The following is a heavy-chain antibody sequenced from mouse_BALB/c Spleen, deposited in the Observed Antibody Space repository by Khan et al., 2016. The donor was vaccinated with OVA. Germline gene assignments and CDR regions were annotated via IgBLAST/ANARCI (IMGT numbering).Heavy chain of an antibody. J-gene: IGHJ4*01. CDR1: GYTFTSNT. V-gene: IGHV1-4*01. CDR2: INPRSGYT. Sequence: QVQLQQSGVELARPGASVRMSCKASGYTFTSNTIHWMKQRPGQGLEWIGYINPRSGYTNYNQNFKDKATLTADKSSSTAYMQLSSLTSEDSAVYYCARRTTGYTMDSWGQGTSVTVSS. D-gene: IGHD2-14*01. CDR3: ARRTTGYTMDS.